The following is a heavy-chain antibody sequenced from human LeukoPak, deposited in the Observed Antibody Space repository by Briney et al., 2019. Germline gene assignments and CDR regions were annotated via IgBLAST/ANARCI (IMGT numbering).Heavy chain of an antibody. V-gene: IGHV3-23*01. CDR2: ISGSGGST. D-gene: IGHD2-15*01. CDR1: GSTFSSYA. CDR3: AKDCSGGSCYPHFDY. Sequence: PGGSLRLSCAASGSTFSSYAMSWVRQAPGKGLEWVSAISGSGGSTYYADSVKGRFTISRDNSKNTLYLQMNSLRAEDTAVYYCAKDCSGGSCYPHFDYWGQGTLVTVSS. J-gene: IGHJ4*02.